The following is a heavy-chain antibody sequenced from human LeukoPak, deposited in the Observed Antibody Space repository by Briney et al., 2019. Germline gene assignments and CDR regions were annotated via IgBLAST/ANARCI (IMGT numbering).Heavy chain of an antibody. CDR2: ISSSSSYI. D-gene: IGHD3-9*01. CDR1: GFTFSSYS. CDR3: VRAHPYYDLLTHDDYYYMDV. J-gene: IGHJ6*03. Sequence: GGSLRLSCAASGFTFSSYSMNWVRQAPGKGLEWVSSISSSSSYIYYADSLKGRFTISRDNANNSLYLQMSSLRAKDTAVYYCVRAHPYYDLLTHDDYYYMDVWGTGTTVTVSS. V-gene: IGHV3-21*01.